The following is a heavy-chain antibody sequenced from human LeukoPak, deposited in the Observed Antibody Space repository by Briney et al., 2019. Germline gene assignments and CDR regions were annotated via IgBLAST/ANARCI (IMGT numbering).Heavy chain of an antibody. CDR1: GFTFSTYA. V-gene: IGHV3-23*01. D-gene: IGHD2-15*01. CDR2: ISGSTGRT. Sequence: GGPLRLSCAASGFTFSTYAMSWVRQAPGKGLEWVSAISGSTGRTYYADSVRGRFTISRDNSKNTLYLQMNNLRAEDTAVYYCAPRVVGSAPFDYWGQGTLVTVSS. CDR3: APRVVGSAPFDY. J-gene: IGHJ4*02.